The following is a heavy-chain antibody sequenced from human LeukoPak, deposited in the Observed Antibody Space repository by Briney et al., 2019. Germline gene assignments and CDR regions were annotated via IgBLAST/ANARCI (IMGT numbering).Heavy chain of an antibody. D-gene: IGHD6-19*01. Sequence: PGGSLRLSCAASGFTFSSYEMNWVRQAPGKGLEWVSYISSSGSTIYYADSVKGRFTISRDNAKNSPYLQMNSLRAEDTAVYYCARVGWSSSGWYDYYYGMDVWGKGTTVTVSS. V-gene: IGHV3-48*03. J-gene: IGHJ6*04. CDR1: GFTFSSYE. CDR2: ISSSGSTI. CDR3: ARVGWSSSGWYDYYYGMDV.